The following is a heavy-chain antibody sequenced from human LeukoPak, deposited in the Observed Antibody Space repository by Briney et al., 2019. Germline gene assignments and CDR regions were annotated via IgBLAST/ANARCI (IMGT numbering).Heavy chain of an antibody. Sequence: PSETLSLTCAVSGGSINSSSYYWGWIRQPPGKGLEWIGSIYYSGSTYYNPSLKSRVTISVDTSKNQFSLKLSSVTAADTAVYYCVRNQQDVDYWGQGTLVTVSS. CDR3: VRNQQDVDY. J-gene: IGHJ4*02. CDR2: IYYSGST. V-gene: IGHV4-39*07. D-gene: IGHD1-14*01. CDR1: GGSINSSSYY.